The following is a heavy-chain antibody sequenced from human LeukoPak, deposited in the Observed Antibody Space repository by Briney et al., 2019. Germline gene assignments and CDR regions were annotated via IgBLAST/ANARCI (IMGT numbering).Heavy chain of an antibody. CDR3: ARGKYSSGWFDY. CDR1: GFTFSSYS. J-gene: IGHJ4*02. V-gene: IGHV3-21*01. D-gene: IGHD6-19*01. Sequence: GGSLRLSCAASGFTFSSYSMSWVRQAPGKGLEWVSSITTSSTYISYADSVKGRFTISRDNAKNSLYLQMNSLRAEDTAVYYCARGKYSSGWFDYRGQGTLVTVSS. CDR2: ITTSSTYI.